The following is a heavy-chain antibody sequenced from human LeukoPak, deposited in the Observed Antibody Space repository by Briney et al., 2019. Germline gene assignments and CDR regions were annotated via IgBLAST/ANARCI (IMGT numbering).Heavy chain of an antibody. Sequence: SETLSLTCTVSGGSISSYYWSWIRQPAGKGLEWIGRIYTSGSTNYNPSLKSRVTMSVDTSKNQFSLKLSSVTAADTAVYYCARHQILTGYYEAVDYWGQGTLVTVSS. CDR2: IYTSGST. CDR1: GGSISSYY. D-gene: IGHD3-9*01. CDR3: ARHQILTGYYEAVDY. J-gene: IGHJ4*02. V-gene: IGHV4-4*07.